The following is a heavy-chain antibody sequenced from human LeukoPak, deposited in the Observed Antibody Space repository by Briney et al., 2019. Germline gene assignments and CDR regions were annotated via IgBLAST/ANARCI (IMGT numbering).Heavy chain of an antibody. CDR1: GFTFSSYA. D-gene: IGHD1-26*01. CDR2: ISDSGGST. CDR3: AKLPVKWELLPVDY. V-gene: IGHV3-23*01. Sequence: PGGSLRLSCAASGFTFSSYAMSWVRQAPGKGLEWVSAISDSGGSTYYADSVKGRFTISRDNSKNTLYLQMNSLRAEDTAVYYCAKLPVKWELLPVDYWGQGTLVTVSS. J-gene: IGHJ4*02.